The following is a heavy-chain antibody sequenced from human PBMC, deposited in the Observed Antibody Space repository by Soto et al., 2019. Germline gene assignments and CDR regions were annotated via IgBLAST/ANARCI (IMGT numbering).Heavy chain of an antibody. CDR1: GFTFSSYA. J-gene: IGHJ6*02. V-gene: IGHV3-30-3*01. CDR2: ISYDGSNK. CDR3: ARDVVPPEYYYYCGMDV. D-gene: IGHD2-15*01. Sequence: GGSLRLSCAASGFTFSSYAMHWVRQAPGKGLEWVAVISYDGSNKYYADSVKGRFTISRDNSKNTLYLQMNSLRAEDTAVYYCARDVVPPEYYYYCGMDVWGQGTTVTVSS.